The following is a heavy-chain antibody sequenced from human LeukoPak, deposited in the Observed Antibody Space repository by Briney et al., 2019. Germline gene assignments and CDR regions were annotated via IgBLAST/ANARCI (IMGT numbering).Heavy chain of an antibody. CDR2: ISWNSGSI. CDR1: GFTFDDYA. Sequence: GRSLRLSCAASGFTFDDYAMHWVRQAPGKGLEWVSGISWNSGSIGYADSVKGRFTISRDNAKNSLYLQMNSLRAEDTAVYYCAEYRNYWGQGTLVTVSS. J-gene: IGHJ4*02. V-gene: IGHV3-9*01. CDR3: AEYRNY.